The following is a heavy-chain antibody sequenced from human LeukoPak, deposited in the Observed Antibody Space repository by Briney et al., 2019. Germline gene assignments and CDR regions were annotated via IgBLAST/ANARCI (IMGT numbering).Heavy chain of an antibody. V-gene: IGHV2-70*11. Sequence: SGPALVKPTQTLTLTCTFSGFSLSTSALCVSWIRQPPGKALGWLARVDWDDGKYYSTSLKTRLIISKDTSKNQVVLTMTNMDPVDTATYYRARTQLVPDYSGMDVWGQGNTVTVSS. CDR3: ARTQLVPDYSGMDV. D-gene: IGHD6-13*01. J-gene: IGHJ6*02. CDR1: GFSLSTSALC. CDR2: VDWDDGK.